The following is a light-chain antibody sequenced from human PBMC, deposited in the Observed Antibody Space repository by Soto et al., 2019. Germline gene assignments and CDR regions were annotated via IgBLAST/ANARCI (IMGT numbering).Light chain of an antibody. CDR1: SGAVTSGHS. Sequence: VVTQESSLTVSPGGTVTLTCGSSSGAVTSGHSPSWVQQKPGQAPKTLIYDSINRHSWTPARFSGSLLGGKAALTLSGAQLDDEADYYCLLSHGDAWVFGGGTKLTVL. CDR3: LLSHGDAWV. V-gene: IGLV7-46*01. CDR2: DSI. J-gene: IGLJ3*02.